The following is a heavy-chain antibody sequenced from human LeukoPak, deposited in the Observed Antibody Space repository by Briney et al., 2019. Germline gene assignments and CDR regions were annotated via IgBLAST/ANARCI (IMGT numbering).Heavy chain of an antibody. V-gene: IGHV1-8*01. CDR3: ARSAPYCSGGSCYRRWFDP. J-gene: IGHJ5*02. Sequence: ASVKVSCKASGYTFTSYDINWVRQATGQGLEWMGWMNPNSGNTGYAQKFQGRVTMTRNTSISTAYMELSSLRSEDTAVYYCARSAPYCSGGSCYRRWFDPWGQGTLATVSS. CDR1: GYTFTSYD. CDR2: MNPNSGNT. D-gene: IGHD2-15*01.